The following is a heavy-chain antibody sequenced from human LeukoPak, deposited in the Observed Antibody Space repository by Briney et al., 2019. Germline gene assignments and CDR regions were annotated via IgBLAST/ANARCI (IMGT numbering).Heavy chain of an antibody. CDR2: SYHSGTT. CDR1: GDSISSDYY. D-gene: IGHD3-10*01. V-gene: IGHV4-38-2*02. Sequence: PSETLSLTCTVSGDSISSDYYWGWIRLVPGKGLEWIGTSYHSGTTHYNPSLQSRVTISVDTSKNQFSLKLSSVTAADTAVYYCARMVRGVSSVDYWGQGTLVTVSS. CDR3: ARMVRGVSSVDY. J-gene: IGHJ4*02.